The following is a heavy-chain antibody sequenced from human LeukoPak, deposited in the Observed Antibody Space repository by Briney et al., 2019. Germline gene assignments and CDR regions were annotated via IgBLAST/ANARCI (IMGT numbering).Heavy chain of an antibody. CDR1: GGSISSGGYY. J-gene: IGHJ3*02. CDR2: IYYSGST. Sequence: PSQTLSLTCTVSGGSISSGGYYWSWIRQDPGKGLEWIGYIYYSGSTYYNPSLKSRVTISVDTSKNQFSLKLSSVTAADTAVYYCARRVVEMATIEDIWGQGTMVTVSS. V-gene: IGHV4-31*03. D-gene: IGHD5-24*01. CDR3: ARRVVEMATIEDI.